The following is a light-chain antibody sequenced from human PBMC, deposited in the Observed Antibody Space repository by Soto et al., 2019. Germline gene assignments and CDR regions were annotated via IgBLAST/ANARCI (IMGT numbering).Light chain of an antibody. V-gene: IGLV1-40*01. Sequence: QSVLTQPPSVSGAPGQRVTIYCTGSSSNIGAGYDVHWYQQLPETAPKLLIYGNNNRPSGVPDRFSGSKSGTSASLAITGLQAEDEADYYCQSYDSSLSGWVFGGGTKVTVL. CDR2: GNN. CDR1: SSNIGAGYD. CDR3: QSYDSSLSGWV. J-gene: IGLJ3*02.